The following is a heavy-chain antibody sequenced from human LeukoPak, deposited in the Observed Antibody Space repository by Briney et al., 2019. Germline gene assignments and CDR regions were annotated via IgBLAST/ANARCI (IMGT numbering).Heavy chain of an antibody. V-gene: IGHV4-4*07. CDR1: GGSISSYY. D-gene: IGHD4-17*01. Sequence: SETLSLTCTASGGSISSYYWSWIRQPAGKGLEWIGRIYTSGSTNYTPSLKSRVTMTVDTSKNQFSLKLSSVTAADTAVYYCARVPPFRGYGDYGIFDYWGQGTLVTVSS. CDR3: ARVPPFRGYGDYGIFDY. CDR2: IYTSGST. J-gene: IGHJ4*02.